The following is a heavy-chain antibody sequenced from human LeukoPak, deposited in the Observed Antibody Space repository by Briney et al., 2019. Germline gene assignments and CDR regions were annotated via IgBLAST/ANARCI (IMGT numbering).Heavy chain of an antibody. CDR2: TSWNSGSI. CDR3: AKDIRGSYYYYYMDV. V-gene: IGHV3-9*01. D-gene: IGHD1-26*01. CDR1: GFTFDDYA. Sequence: GRSLRLSCAASGFTFDDYAMHWVRQAPGKGLEWVSGTSWNSGSIGYADSVKGRFTISRDNAKNSLYLQMSSLRAEDTALYYCAKDIRGSYYYYYMDVWGKGTTVTVSS. J-gene: IGHJ6*03.